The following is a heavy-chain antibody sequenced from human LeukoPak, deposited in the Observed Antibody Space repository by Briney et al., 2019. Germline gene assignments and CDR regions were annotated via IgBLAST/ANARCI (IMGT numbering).Heavy chain of an antibody. CDR3: ARGSSRSPREAFDI. CDR2: ISPSGGSI. Sequence: ASVKVSCKASGYIFSSYYMHGVRQAPGQGLEWMGIISPSGGSITYAQKFQGRVTMTRDTSTSTVYMELSSLKSEDTAVYYCARGSSRSPREAFDIWGQGTMVTVSS. CDR1: GYIFSSYY. J-gene: IGHJ3*02. V-gene: IGHV1-46*01. D-gene: IGHD1-26*01.